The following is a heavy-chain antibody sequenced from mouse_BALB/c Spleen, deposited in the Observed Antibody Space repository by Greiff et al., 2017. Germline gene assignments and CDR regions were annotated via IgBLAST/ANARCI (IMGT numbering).Heavy chain of an antibody. CDR1: GYSITSDYA. V-gene: IGHV3-2*02. CDR3: ARRDGYSYYAMDY. J-gene: IGHJ4*01. Sequence: VQLKESGPGLVKPSQSLSLTCTVTGYSITSDYAWNWIRQFPGNKLEWMGYISYSGSTSYNPSLKSRISITRDTSKNQFFLQLNSVTTEDTATYYCARRDGYSYYAMDYWGQGTSVTVSS. D-gene: IGHD2-3*01. CDR2: ISYSGST.